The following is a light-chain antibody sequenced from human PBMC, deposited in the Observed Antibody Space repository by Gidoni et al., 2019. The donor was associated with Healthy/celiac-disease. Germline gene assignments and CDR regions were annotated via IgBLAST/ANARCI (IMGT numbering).Light chain of an antibody. CDR3: HQYYSTPLT. V-gene: IGKV1-NL1*01. J-gene: IGKJ4*01. CDR1: QGISNS. CDR2: AAS. Sequence: IQMTQSPSPLSASVGDRVTITCRASQGISNSLAWYQQKPGTAPKLLLYAASRLESGVPSRFCGSGSGTNYTLPISSLQPEDFATYYCHQYYSTPLTFGGGTKLEIK.